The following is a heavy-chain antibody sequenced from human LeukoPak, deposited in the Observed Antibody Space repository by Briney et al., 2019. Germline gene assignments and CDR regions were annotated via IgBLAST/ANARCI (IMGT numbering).Heavy chain of an antibody. D-gene: IGHD4-23*01. CDR1: GYTFTSYY. CDR3: ARENLGGTNPNFDY. J-gene: IGHJ4*02. V-gene: IGHV1-46*03. Sequence: ASVKVSCKASGYTFTSYYMHWLRQAPGQGLEWMGIINPSGGSTSYARKFQGRFTMTKDTSTSTVYMELSSLRSEDTAVYCCARENLGGTNPNFDYWGQGTLVTVSS. CDR2: INPSGGST.